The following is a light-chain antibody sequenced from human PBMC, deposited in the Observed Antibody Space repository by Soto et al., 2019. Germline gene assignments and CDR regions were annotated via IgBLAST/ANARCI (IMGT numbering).Light chain of an antibody. J-gene: IGKJ4*01. V-gene: IGKV1-27*01. CDR2: TAS. CDR1: QDIQSS. CDR3: QQYDNGPLT. Sequence: DVQMTQSPSSLSASIGDRVSITCRASQDIQSSLAWYQKRPGKPPKLLIFTASRSEAGVPSRFRGSGSGTDFTLTITNPQPEDLATYYCQQYDNGPLTFGGGTEVE.